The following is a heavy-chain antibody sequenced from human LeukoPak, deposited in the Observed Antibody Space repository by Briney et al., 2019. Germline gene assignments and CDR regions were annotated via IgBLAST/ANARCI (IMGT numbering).Heavy chain of an antibody. D-gene: IGHD6-13*01. Sequence: GASVKVSCKASGYTLTTYDINWVRQAPGQGLEWMGWMNPNSGKTGYAQKFQDRITITRNTSISTAYMELSSLGSEDTAVYYCAKARSAGQQLVYHDYWGQGTLVTVSS. CDR2: MNPNSGKT. CDR3: AKARSAGQQLVYHDY. J-gene: IGHJ4*02. V-gene: IGHV1-8*01. CDR1: GYTLTTYD.